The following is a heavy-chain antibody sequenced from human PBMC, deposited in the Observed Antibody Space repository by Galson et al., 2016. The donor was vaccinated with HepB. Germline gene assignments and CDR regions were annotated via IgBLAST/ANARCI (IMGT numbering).Heavy chain of an antibody. V-gene: IGHV3-23*01. D-gene: IGHD1-26*01. CDR3: AKGDPPGAD. CDR2: ISGSTGYT. J-gene: IGHJ4*02. CDR1: GFTFSDYA. Sequence: SLRLSCAASGFTFSDYAMSWVRQAPGKGLEWVSGISGSTGYTYYADSVKGRFTNSRDNSKNTLYLQMNSLRAEDTAVYYCAKGDPPGADWGQGTLVTVSS.